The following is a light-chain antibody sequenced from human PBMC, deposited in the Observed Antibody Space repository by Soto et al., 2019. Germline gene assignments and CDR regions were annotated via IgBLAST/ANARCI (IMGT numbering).Light chain of an antibody. CDR2: WAS. CDR3: QQYYSVPFS. J-gene: IGKJ3*01. Sequence: DIVMTQSPDSLALSLGEMATINCKSSQSVLYSSDNKNYLAWYQQKPGQPPKLLVYWASTRESGVPDRFSGSGSGTDFTLTISSLQAEDVAVYYCQQYYSVPFSFGPGTKVDIK. V-gene: IGKV4-1*01. CDR1: QSVLYSSDNKNY.